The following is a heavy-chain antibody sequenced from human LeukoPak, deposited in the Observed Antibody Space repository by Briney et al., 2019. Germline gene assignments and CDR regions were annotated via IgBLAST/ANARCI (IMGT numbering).Heavy chain of an antibody. V-gene: IGHV4-34*01. Sequence: SETLSLTCAVYGGSFSGYYWSWIRQPPGKGLEWIGEINHSGSTNYNPPLKSRVTISVDTSKNQFSLKLSSVTAADTAVYYCARGREGVDFWSGYSSSYYYYMDVWGKGTTVTVSS. CDR2: INHSGST. CDR1: GGSFSGYY. D-gene: IGHD3-3*01. CDR3: ARGREGVDFWSGYSSSYYYYMDV. J-gene: IGHJ6*03.